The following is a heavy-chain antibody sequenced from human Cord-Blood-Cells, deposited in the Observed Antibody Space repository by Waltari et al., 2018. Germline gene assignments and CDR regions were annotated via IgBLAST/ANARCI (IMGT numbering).Heavy chain of an antibody. Sequence: EVQLVESGGGLVKPGGSLRLSCASSGFTFSSYSMNLVRQAPGKGLEWVSSINSWSSYIYYADSVKGRFTISRDNAKHSLYRKMNSQRAEDTAVYYCARSDYWGQGTLVTVSS. V-gene: IGHV3-21*01. J-gene: IGHJ4*02. CDR3: ARSDY. CDR1: GFTFSSYS. CDR2: INSWSSYI.